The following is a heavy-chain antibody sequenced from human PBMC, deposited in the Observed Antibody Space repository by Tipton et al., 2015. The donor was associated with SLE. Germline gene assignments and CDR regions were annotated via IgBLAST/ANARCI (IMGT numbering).Heavy chain of an antibody. CDR2: INHSGST. V-gene: IGHV4-34*01. Sequence: TLSLTCAVYGGSFSGYYWSWIRQPPGKGLKWIGEINHSGSTNYNPSLKSRVTISVDTSKNQFSLKLSSVTAADTAVYYCARNPKPIAARPLDYWGQGTLVTVSS. D-gene: IGHD6-6*01. CDR3: ARNPKPIAARPLDY. J-gene: IGHJ4*02. CDR1: GGSFSGYY.